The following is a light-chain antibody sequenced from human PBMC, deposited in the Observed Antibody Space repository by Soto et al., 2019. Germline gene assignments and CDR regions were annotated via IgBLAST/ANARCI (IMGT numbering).Light chain of an antibody. V-gene: IGLV2-14*01. CDR3: LSYTISSTLI. Sequence: QSALTQPASVSGSPGQSITISCTGTSSDVGGYNFVSWYQQHPGKAPRLMIYEVSTRPSGVSNRFSGSKSGNTASLTISGLQAEDEADYYCLSYTISSTLIFRGGTKVTVL. J-gene: IGLJ2*01. CDR2: EVS. CDR1: SSDVGGYNF.